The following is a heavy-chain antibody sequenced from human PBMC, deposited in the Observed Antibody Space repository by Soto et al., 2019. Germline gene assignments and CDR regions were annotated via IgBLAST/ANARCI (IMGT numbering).Heavy chain of an antibody. V-gene: IGHV3-7*01. CDR1: GFTFWGDW. Sequence: LRLSCVASGFTFWGDWMSWVRQAPGKWLEWVANIKQDGSAKQYLDSVRGRFTISRDNSKNSVYLQMNSLRAEDTALYYCARDFYGGFSYGPGDNWGQGTLVTVSS. CDR2: IKQDGSAK. D-gene: IGHD2-15*01. CDR3: ARDFYGGFSYGPGDN. J-gene: IGHJ4*02.